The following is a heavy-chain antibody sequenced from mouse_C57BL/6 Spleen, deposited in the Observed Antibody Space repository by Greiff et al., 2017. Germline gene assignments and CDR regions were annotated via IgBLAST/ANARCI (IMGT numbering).Heavy chain of an antibody. D-gene: IGHD3-2*02. CDR1: GFSFNTYA. J-gene: IGHJ4*01. Sequence: DVMLVESGGGLVQPKGSLKLSCAASGFSFNTYAMNWVRQAPGKGLEWVARIRSKSNNYATYYADSVKDRFTISRDDSESMLYLQMNNLKTEDTAMYYCVRYTGIFPGAMDYWGQGTSVTVSS. V-gene: IGHV10-1*01. CDR2: IRSKSNNYAT. CDR3: VRYTGIFPGAMDY.